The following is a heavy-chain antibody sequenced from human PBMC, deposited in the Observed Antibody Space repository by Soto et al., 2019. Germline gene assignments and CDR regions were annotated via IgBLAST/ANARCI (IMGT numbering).Heavy chain of an antibody. D-gene: IGHD4-17*01. CDR1: GYTFTKNA. CDR3: TRDNYGTIYRRLDP. Sequence: QVPLVQSGAEVKEPGASVKVSCKTSGYTFTKNALHWVRQAPGRGPEWMGWINPLNGYTKYSERFQGRVSITRDTSASTAFMELRSLRSEDTAIYYSTRDNYGTIYRRLDPWGQGPLVTVYS. J-gene: IGHJ5*02. V-gene: IGHV1-3*01. CDR2: INPLNGYT.